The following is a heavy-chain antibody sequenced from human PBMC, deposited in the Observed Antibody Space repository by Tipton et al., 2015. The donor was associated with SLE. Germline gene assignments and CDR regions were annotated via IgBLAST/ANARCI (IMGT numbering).Heavy chain of an antibody. J-gene: IGHJ5*02. D-gene: IGHD2-2*01. CDR1: GGSISSYY. CDR3: ARDRRDIVVEDWLGP. CDR2: IYYSGST. V-gene: IGHV4-59*01. Sequence: TLSLTCTVSGGSISSYYWSWIRQPPGKGLEWIGYIYYSGSTNYNPSLKSRVTISVDTSKNQFSLKLSSVTAAGTAVYYCARDRRDIVVEDWLGPWGQGTLVTVSS.